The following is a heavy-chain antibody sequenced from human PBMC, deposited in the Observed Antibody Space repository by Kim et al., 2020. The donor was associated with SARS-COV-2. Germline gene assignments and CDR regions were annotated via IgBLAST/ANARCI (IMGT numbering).Heavy chain of an antibody. CDR1: GGSISSSSYY. V-gene: IGHV4-39*01. CDR2: IYYSGST. D-gene: IGHD6-13*01. J-gene: IGHJ5*02. CDR3: ARPLQPGIAAAGRAGWFDP. Sequence: SETLSLTCTVSGGSISSSSYYWGWIRQPPGKGLEWIGSIYYSGSTYYNPSLKSRVTISVDTSKNQFSLKLSSVTAADTAVYYCARPLQPGIAAAGRAGWFDPWGQGTLVTVSS.